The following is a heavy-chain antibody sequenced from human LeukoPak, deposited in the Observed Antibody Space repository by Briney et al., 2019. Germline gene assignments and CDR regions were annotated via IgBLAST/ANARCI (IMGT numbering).Heavy chain of an antibody. CDR3: ARDRGYSSGRGKDY. V-gene: IGHV3-33*01. CDR2: IWYDGRNK. Sequence: PGGSLRLSCAASGFTFSSYGMHWVRQAPGKGRGWVAVIWYDGRNKYYADSVKGRFTISRDNSKNTLYLQMNSMRAEDTAVYYCARDRGYSSGRGKDYWGQGTLVTVSS. D-gene: IGHD6-19*01. J-gene: IGHJ4*02. CDR1: GFTFSSYG.